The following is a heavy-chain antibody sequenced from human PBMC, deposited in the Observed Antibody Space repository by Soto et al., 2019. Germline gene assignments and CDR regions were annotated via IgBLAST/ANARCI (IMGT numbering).Heavy chain of an antibody. Sequence: SETLSLTCTVSGGSISSGDYYWSWIRQPPGRGLEWIGYIFYSGSTYYNPSLKSRLTISVDTSKNQFSLKLSSVTAADTAVYFCARTTSYYETSFDYWGQGTLVTV. CDR2: IFYSGST. J-gene: IGHJ4*02. CDR3: ARTTSYYETSFDY. CDR1: GGSISSGDYY. V-gene: IGHV4-30-4*01. D-gene: IGHD3-22*01.